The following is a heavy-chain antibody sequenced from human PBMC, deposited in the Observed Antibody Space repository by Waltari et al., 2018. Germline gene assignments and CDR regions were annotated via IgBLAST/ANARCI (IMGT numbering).Heavy chain of an antibody. Sequence: EVRVVESGGGLVQPGGPLRLSCGPSGFTLSNRWMSWSRPAPGKGLQWVANMRPDGSQKYYVDSVKGRFTTSRDNAKNSLYLQMTSLRVEDTAGYYCARDVDYWGQGALVTGCS. CDR2: MRPDGSQK. CDR1: GFTLSNRW. CDR3: ARDVDY. V-gene: IGHV3-7*01. J-gene: IGHJ4*02.